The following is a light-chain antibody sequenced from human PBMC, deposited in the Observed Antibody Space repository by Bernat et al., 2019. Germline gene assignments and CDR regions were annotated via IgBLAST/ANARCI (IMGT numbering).Light chain of an antibody. CDR2: GAS. V-gene: IGKV1-9*01. CDR1: QVIGTY. Sequence: DIQLTQSPPFLSASVGDRVTITCRASQVIGTYLAWYQQKPVKAPNLLIYGASTLQTGVPSRFSGSGSGTEFTLTISSLRPKDFATYHCQQLNSYPITFGQGTRLEIK. J-gene: IGKJ5*01. CDR3: QQLNSYPIT.